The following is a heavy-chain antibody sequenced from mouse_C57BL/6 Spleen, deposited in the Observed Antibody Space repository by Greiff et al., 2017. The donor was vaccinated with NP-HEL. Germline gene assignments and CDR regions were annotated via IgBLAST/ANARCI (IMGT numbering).Heavy chain of an antibody. V-gene: IGHV1-22*01. J-gene: IGHJ3*01. Sequence: EVQLQQSGPELVKPGASVKMSCKASGYTFTDYNMHWVKQSHGKSLEWIGYINPNNGGTSYNQKFKGKATLTVNKSSSTAYMELRSLTSEDSAVYYCARTDLYGYSFAYWGQGTLVTVSA. CDR3: ARTDLYGYSFAY. CDR1: GYTFTDYN. D-gene: IGHD2-2*01. CDR2: INPNNGGT.